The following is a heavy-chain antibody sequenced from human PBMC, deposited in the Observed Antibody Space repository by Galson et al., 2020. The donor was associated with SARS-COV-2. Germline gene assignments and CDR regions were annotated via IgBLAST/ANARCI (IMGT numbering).Heavy chain of an antibody. V-gene: IGHV4-59*08. D-gene: IGHD6-19*01. J-gene: IGHJ4*02. Sequence: TSTVSGGSTSSNYSIRFRQPPAKGLVWCGSTNYIGSSNYNPAFKSRVTMSIVRSKNQISLNRESVTAADTAVYFCARHPQGTSGWTYYFDFWGQGRLVTVSS. CDR3: ARHPQGTSGWTYYFDF. CDR1: GGSTSSNY. CDR2: TNYIGSS.